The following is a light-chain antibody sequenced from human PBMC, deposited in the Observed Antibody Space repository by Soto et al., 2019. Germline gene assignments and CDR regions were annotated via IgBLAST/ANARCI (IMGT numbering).Light chain of an antibody. CDR2: GAS. CDR3: KQYGSDRT. V-gene: IGKV3-20*01. Sequence: EIVLTQSPGTLSLSPGERATLSCRASQSVSSRYLAWYQQKPGQAPRLLIYGASSRATGIPDRFSGSGSVPDFTLTISRLEPEDFAVYYWKQYGSDRTFGHGTKLEIK. CDR1: QSVSSRY. J-gene: IGKJ2*02.